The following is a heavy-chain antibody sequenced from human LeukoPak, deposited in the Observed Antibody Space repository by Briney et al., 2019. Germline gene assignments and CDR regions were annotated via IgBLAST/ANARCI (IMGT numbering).Heavy chain of an antibody. CDR2: IYPGDSDT. J-gene: IGHJ4*02. CDR1: GSSFPNYW. Sequence: GESLKISCQGSGSSFPNYWIAWVRLLSGRGLEWMGIIYPGDSDTRYSPSFRGQVTISADKSISTAYLQWSSLQASDTAMYYCARSYCSGGSCYDYWGQGTQVTVSS. CDR3: ARSYCSGGSCYDY. D-gene: IGHD2-15*01. V-gene: IGHV5-51*01.